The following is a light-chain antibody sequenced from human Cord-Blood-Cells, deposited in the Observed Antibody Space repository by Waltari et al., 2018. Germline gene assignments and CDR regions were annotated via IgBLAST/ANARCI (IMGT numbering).Light chain of an antibody. CDR3: QQSYSTLT. Sequence: DFQMTPSPSSLSASVGDRVTITCRASQSISSYLNWYQQKPGKAPKRLIYAASSFQSGVPSRFSGSRSRTDFTLTINSLQPEDFATYYCQQSYSTLTFGPWTKVDI. V-gene: IGKV1-39*01. CDR1: QSISSY. CDR2: AAS. J-gene: IGKJ3*01.